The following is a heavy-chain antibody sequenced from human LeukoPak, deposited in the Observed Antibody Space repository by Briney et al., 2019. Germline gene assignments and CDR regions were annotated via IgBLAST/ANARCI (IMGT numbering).Heavy chain of an antibody. Sequence: SETLSLTCTVSGDSISSYYWSWIRQPPGKGLEWIGRIYTSGSTNYNPSLKSRVTISVDTSKNQFSLKLSSVTAADTAVYFCARTGSEGAFDIWGQGTMVTVSS. J-gene: IGHJ3*02. CDR1: GDSISSYY. CDR3: ARTGSEGAFDI. V-gene: IGHV4-4*08. CDR2: IYTSGST. D-gene: IGHD1-14*01.